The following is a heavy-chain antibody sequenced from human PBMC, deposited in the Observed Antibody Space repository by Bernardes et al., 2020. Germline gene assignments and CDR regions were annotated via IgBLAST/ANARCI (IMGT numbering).Heavy chain of an antibody. CDR1: GFTFNNAW. J-gene: IGHJ6*02. Sequence: GGSLRLSCAASGFTFNNAWMSWVRQAPGKGLEWVGRIKSKTDGGTTDYAAPVKDRFTISRDDSKNTLYLQMNSLKTEDTAVYFCTTGGTFGAQYYYYGMDVWGQGTTVTVSS. CDR3: TTGGTFGAQYYYYGMDV. CDR2: IKSKTDGGTT. V-gene: IGHV3-15*01. D-gene: IGHD3-16*01.